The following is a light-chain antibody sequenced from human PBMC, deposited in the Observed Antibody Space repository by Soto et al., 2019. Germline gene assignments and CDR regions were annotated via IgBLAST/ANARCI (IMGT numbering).Light chain of an antibody. CDR1: QSISAW. V-gene: IGKV1-5*03. CDR2: KAS. CDR3: QQYNNYGSWT. J-gene: IGKJ1*01. Sequence: DIQMTQSPSTLSASVGDTVTITCRASQSISAWLAGYQQKPGKAPKRLIYKASSLESGVPSRFSGSGSGTEFTLTISSLQPDDCATYYCQQYNNYGSWTFGQGTKVEIK.